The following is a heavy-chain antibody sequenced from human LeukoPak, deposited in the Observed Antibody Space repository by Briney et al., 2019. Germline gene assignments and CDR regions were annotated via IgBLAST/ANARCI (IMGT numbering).Heavy chain of an antibody. CDR3: AKLFESGTYNNFFHY. Sequence: GGSLRLSCADSGFTFSNAWMSWVRQAPGKGLEWVSAITATSSSTHDADSVQGRFTISRDNSKNTLYLQMNSLRPEDTAIYYCAKLFESGTYNNFFHYWGQGTLVTVFS. J-gene: IGHJ4*02. CDR2: ITATSSST. D-gene: IGHD3-10*01. CDR1: GFTFSNAW. V-gene: IGHV3-23*01.